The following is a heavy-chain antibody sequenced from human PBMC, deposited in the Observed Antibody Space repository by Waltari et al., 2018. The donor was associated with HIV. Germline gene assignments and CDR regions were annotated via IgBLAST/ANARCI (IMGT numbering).Heavy chain of an antibody. V-gene: IGHV2-5*04. CDR1: GFSRASHGGG. J-gene: IGHJ4*02. CDR3: VSRKTRSGIGWTAGVIDY. CDR2: IYWDNEK. D-gene: IGHD6-19*01. Sequence: QISVKGSGRTVVEATENRTLTCTDSGFSRASHGGGVGWIRQPPGKTLEWLALIYWDNEKYYSPALGNMLTSSQDTSSNQVALTMSSMDPVDTGPYFCVSRKTRSGIGWTAGVIDYWRPGHLVTVYS.